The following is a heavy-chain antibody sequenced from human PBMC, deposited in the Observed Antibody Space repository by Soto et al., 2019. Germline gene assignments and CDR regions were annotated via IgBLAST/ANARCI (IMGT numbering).Heavy chain of an antibody. CDR2: ISGSSGTP. Sequence: EVQVLESGGGLVQPGGSLSLSCAASGFTFTDYAMTWVRQGPGKGLEWVSGISGSSGTPYYASSVEGRFTISRDNSKNTLYLQMNSLRAEDTAVYYCAGRCDGTNCLGHFDYWGQGTLVTVSS. CDR3: AGRCDGTNCLGHFDY. CDR1: GFTFTDYA. V-gene: IGHV3-23*01. J-gene: IGHJ4*02. D-gene: IGHD2-2*01.